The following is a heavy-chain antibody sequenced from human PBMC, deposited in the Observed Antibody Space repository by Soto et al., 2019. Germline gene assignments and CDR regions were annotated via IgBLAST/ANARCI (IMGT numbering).Heavy chain of an antibody. Sequence: XETLSLTCTVSGSSISGFYWSWIRKSAGKGLEWIGRIYATGTTDYNPSLKSRVMMSVDTSKKQFSLKLRSVTAADTAVYYCVRDGTKTLRDWFDTWGQGISVTVSS. D-gene: IGHD1-1*01. V-gene: IGHV4-4*07. CDR3: VRDGTKTLRDWFDT. CDR2: IYATGTT. J-gene: IGHJ5*02. CDR1: GSSISGFY.